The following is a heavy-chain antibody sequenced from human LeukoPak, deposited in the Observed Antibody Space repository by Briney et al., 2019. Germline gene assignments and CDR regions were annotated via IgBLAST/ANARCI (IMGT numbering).Heavy chain of an antibody. CDR3: AREPRGDGFDY. CDR1: GYTFTSYY. CDR2: INPSGGST. V-gene: IGHV1-46*01. D-gene: IGHD3-16*01. J-gene: IGHJ4*02. Sequence: ASVKVSCKASGYTFTSYYMHWVRQAPGQGLEWMGIINPSGGSTSYAQKFQGRVTMTRDTSTSTVYMELSSLRSEDTAVYYYAREPRGDGFDYWGQGTLVTVSS.